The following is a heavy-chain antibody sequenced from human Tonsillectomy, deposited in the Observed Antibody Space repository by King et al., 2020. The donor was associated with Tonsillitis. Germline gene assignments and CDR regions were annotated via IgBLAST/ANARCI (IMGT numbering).Heavy chain of an antibody. D-gene: IGHD1-7*01. CDR1: GFTFSSYT. V-gene: IGHV3-48*01. CDR3: ARSTTRPHYYYMDV. CDR2: ISSGSSTR. J-gene: IGHJ6*03. Sequence: VQLVESGGGLVQPGGSLRLSCAASGFTFSSYTMNWVRQAPGKGLEWISYISSGSSTRYYADSVKGRFTILRDNAKNSLYLQMNSLRVEDTAVYYCARSTTRPHYYYMDVWGKGTTVTVSS.